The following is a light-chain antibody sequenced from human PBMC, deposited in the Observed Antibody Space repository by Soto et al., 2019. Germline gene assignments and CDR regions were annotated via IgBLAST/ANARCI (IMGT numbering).Light chain of an antibody. J-gene: IGKJ5*01. CDR2: GAS. CDR1: QTIGHK. CDR3: QQRSNWPLT. Sequence: EIALSQSPATLSVSPGEIVTLSYRATQTIGHKLAWYLQRPGQAPRILMYGASTRATDIPARFSGSGSGTEFTLTISSLEPEDVAVYYCQQRSNWPLTFGQGTLLEIK. V-gene: IGKV3-11*01.